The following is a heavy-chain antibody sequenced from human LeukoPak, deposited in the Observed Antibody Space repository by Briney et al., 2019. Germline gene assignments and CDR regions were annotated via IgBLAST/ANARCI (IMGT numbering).Heavy chain of an antibody. D-gene: IGHD3-22*01. CDR3: ATDGFGGARYYYDSSGYNGLQ. CDR2: FDPEDGET. V-gene: IGHV1-24*01. Sequence: ASVTVSCKVSGYTLTELSMHWVRQAPGKGVEGMGGFDPEDGETIYAQKFQGRVTMTEDTSTDTAYMELSSLRSEDTAVYYCATDGFGGARYYYDSSGYNGLQWGQGTLVTVSS. J-gene: IGHJ4*02. CDR1: GYTLTELS.